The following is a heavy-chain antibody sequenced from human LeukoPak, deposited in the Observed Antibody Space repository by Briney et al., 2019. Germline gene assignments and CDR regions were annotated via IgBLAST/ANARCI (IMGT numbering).Heavy chain of an antibody. CDR2: INHSGST. D-gene: IGHD5-12*01. CDR1: GGSFSGYY. Sequence: SETLSLTCAVYGGSFSGYYWSWIRQPPGKGLEWIGEINHSGSTNYNPSLKSRVTISVDTSKNQFSLKLSSVTAADTAVYYCARRGGYDYSGDYWGQGTLVTVSS. J-gene: IGHJ4*02. V-gene: IGHV4-34*01. CDR3: ARRGGYDYSGDY.